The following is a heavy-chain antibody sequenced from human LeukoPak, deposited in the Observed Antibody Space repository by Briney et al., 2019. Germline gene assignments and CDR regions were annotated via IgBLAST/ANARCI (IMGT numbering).Heavy chain of an antibody. CDR3: ARVPYCSSTSCYAIFDY. CDR2: IKQDGSEK. D-gene: IGHD2-2*01. J-gene: IGHJ4*02. CDR1: GFTFGSYW. Sequence: GGSLRLSCAASGFTFGSYWMSWVHQAPGKGLEWVANIKQDGSEKYYVDSVKGRFTISRDDAKNSLYLQMNSLRAEDTAVYYCARVPYCSSTSCYAIFDYWGQGALVTVSS. V-gene: IGHV3-7*05.